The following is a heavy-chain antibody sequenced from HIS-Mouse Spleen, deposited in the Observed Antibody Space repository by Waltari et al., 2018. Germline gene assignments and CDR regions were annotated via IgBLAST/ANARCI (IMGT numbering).Heavy chain of an antibody. Sequence: QLQLQESGPGLVKPSETLSLTCPVSGGSIRSSRSYWGWIRQPPGKGLEWIGSIYYSGRTYYNPSLKSRVTISVDTSKNQFSLKLSSVTAADTAVYYCAREIPYSSSWYDWYFDLWGRGTLVTVSS. CDR1: GGSIRSSRSY. J-gene: IGHJ2*01. CDR3: AREIPYSSSWYDWYFDL. V-gene: IGHV4-39*07. D-gene: IGHD6-13*01. CDR2: IYYSGRT.